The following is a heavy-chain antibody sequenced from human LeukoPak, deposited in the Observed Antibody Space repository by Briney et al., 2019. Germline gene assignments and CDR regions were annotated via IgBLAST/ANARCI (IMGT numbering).Heavy chain of an antibody. D-gene: IGHD5-18*01. Sequence: SETLSLTCAVYGGSFSGYYWSWIRQPPGKGLEWIGEINHSGSTYYNPSLKSRVTISVDTSKNQFSLKLSSVTAADTAVYYCASVRGYSYGYLPSWGQGTLVTVSS. J-gene: IGHJ4*02. CDR3: ASVRGYSYGYLPS. CDR2: INHSGST. V-gene: IGHV4-34*01. CDR1: GGSFSGYY.